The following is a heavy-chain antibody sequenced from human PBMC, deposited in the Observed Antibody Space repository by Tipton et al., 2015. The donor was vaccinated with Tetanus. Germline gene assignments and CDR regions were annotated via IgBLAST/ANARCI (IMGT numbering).Heavy chain of an antibody. D-gene: IGHD5-18*01. CDR2: IHHSWST. CDR1: GDSISSYY. CDR3: ARQVGDTYGSALDH. Sequence: TLSLTCTVSGDSISSYYWSWVRQAPEKGLEWIGYIHHSWSTNYNPSLNSRITISTDTSKNQLSLTVRSVTAADTAVYYCARQVGDTYGSALDHWGQGTLVTVSS. J-gene: IGHJ5*02. V-gene: IGHV4-59*08.